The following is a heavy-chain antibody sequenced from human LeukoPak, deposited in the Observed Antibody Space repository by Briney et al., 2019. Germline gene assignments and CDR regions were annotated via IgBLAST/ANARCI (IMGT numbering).Heavy chain of an antibody. CDR2: INPSGGST. D-gene: IGHD2-2*01. V-gene: IGHV1-46*01. J-gene: IGHJ6*02. CDR1: GYTFTSYY. Sequence: ASVKVSCKASGYTFTSYYMHWVRQAPGQGLERMGLINPSGGSTSYAQKFQGRVSMTRDTSTSTVYMELSSVRSEDTAVYYCARVLGNGYQLLLTPYYYGMDVWGQGTTVTVSS. CDR3: ARVLGNGYQLLLTPYYYGMDV.